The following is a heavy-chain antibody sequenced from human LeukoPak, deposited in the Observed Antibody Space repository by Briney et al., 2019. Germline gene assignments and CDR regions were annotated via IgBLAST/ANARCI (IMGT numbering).Heavy chain of an antibody. CDR3: ASVAGYYDSRGYSDHFDY. CDR1: GGSISSSNW. V-gene: IGHV4-4*02. D-gene: IGHD3-22*01. Sequence: PSGTLSLTCAVSGGSISSSNWWSWVRQPPGKGLEWIGEIYHSGSTNYNPSLKRRVTISVDKSKNQCSLKLSSVTAADTAVYYCASVAGYYDSRGYSDHFDYWGQGPLVTVSS. J-gene: IGHJ4*02. CDR2: IYHSGST.